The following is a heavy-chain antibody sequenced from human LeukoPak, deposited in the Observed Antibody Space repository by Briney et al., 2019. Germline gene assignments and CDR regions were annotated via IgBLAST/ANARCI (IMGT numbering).Heavy chain of an antibody. CDR3: ARAASGGYYYDSSGYYPLLD. D-gene: IGHD3-22*01. CDR2: ISAYNGNT. V-gene: IGHV1-18*01. CDR1: GYTFTSYG. J-gene: IGHJ4*02. Sequence: EASVKVSCKASGYTFTSYGISWVRQAPGQGLEWMGWISAYNGNTNYAQKLQGRVTMTTDTSTSTAYMELRSLRSDDTAVYYCARAASGGYYYDSSGYYPLLDWGQGTLVTVSS.